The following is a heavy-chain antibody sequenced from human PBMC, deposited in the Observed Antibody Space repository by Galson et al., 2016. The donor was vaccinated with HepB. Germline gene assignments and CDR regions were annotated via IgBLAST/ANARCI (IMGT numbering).Heavy chain of an antibody. Sequence: SLRLSCAASGFTFSRYWMHWVRQAPGKGLVWVSSIKSDGSSTTYADSVKGRFTISRDDAKNTLYLQMNSLRAEDTAVYYCARESANYASWSGLVNYGLDVWGQGTTVTVSS. D-gene: IGHD3-3*01. V-gene: IGHV3-74*01. J-gene: IGHJ6*02. CDR1: GFTFSRYW. CDR3: ARESANYASWSGLVNYGLDV. CDR2: IKSDGSST.